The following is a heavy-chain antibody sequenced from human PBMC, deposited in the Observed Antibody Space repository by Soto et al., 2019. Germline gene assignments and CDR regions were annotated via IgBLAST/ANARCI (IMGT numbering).Heavy chain of an antibody. V-gene: IGHV1-69*01. CDR2: IIPIFGTA. CDR3: ARDYYASSGYYAPRYYYGMDV. J-gene: IGHJ6*02. CDR1: GGTFSSYA. Sequence: QVQLVQSGAEVKKPGSSVKVSCKASGGTFSSYAISWVRQAPGQGLEWMGGIIPIFGTANYAQKFQGRVTITSDESTSTAYMELSSLRSEDTAVYYCARDYYASSGYYAPRYYYGMDVWGQGTTVTVSS. D-gene: IGHD3-22*01.